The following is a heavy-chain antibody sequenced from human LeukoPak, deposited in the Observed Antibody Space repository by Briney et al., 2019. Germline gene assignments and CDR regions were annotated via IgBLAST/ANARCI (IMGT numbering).Heavy chain of an antibody. V-gene: IGHV3-53*01. J-gene: IGHJ4*02. CDR3: ARGPAYCGGDCFDC. CDR1: GFTVSSNY. CDR2: IFGSGNT. D-gene: IGHD2-21*01. Sequence: GGSLRLSCTASGFTVSSNYMSWVRQAPGKGLEWVSVIFGSGNTFYGDSVKGRFTISRDNSKNTLYLQMNNLRAEDTAVYYCARGPAYCGGDCFDCWGQGTLVTVSS.